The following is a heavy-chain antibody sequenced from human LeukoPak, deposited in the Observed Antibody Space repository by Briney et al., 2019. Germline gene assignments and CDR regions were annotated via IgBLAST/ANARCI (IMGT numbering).Heavy chain of an antibody. D-gene: IGHD6-6*01. CDR2: ISYNGSNK. Sequence: GRSLRLSCAASGFTFSSYVMHWVRQAPGKGLEWVAVISYNGSNKYYADSVKGRFTISRDNSKNTLYLQMNSLRAEDTAVYYCAKDQQLALDYWSQGTLVTVSS. J-gene: IGHJ4*02. CDR1: GFTFSSYV. V-gene: IGHV3-30*18. CDR3: AKDQQLALDY.